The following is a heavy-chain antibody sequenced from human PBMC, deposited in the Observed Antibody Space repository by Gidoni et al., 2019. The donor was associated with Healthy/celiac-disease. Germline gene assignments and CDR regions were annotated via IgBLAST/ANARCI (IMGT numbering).Heavy chain of an antibody. CDR1: AFPFSNAR. CDR2: IKSKTDGGTT. Sequence: EVQLVESGGGLVMPGGSLRLSCAASAFPFSNARMGCVRQAPGKGLEWVGRIKSKTDGGTTDYAAPVKGRFTISRDDSKNTLYLQMNSLKTEDTAVYYCTTGSGYYYVAGLFDYWGQGTLVTVSS. V-gene: IGHV3-15*01. CDR3: TTGSGYYYVAGLFDY. J-gene: IGHJ4*02. D-gene: IGHD3-22*01.